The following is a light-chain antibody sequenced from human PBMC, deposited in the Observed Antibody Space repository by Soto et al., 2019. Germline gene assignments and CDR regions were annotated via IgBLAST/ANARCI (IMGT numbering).Light chain of an antibody. CDR2: TAS. V-gene: IGKV1-39*01. Sequence: QMNKSVSSLSASMRDRVSITCRASQTISIILNWYQHKPGKPPTLPIYTASSLQSGVPSRFSGSGSGTDFTLTISSLQPEDFVTYNCQHCYKTLNNFGGASKVDI. J-gene: IGKJ4*01. CDR3: QHCYKTLNN. CDR1: QTISII.